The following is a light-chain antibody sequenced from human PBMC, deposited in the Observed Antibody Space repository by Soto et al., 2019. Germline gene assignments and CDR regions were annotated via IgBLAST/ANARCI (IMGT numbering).Light chain of an antibody. CDR2: AAS. Sequence: AIQMTQSPSSLSASIGGRVTITCRASQGIRNALGWYQQKPGKAPKPMIYAASSLQSGVPSRFSGSGSGTDFPLTSRSLQPVFFSTHGCRRDYNYPWTAGQGT. V-gene: IGKV1-6*01. J-gene: IGKJ1*01. CDR1: QGIRNA. CDR3: RRDYNYPWT.